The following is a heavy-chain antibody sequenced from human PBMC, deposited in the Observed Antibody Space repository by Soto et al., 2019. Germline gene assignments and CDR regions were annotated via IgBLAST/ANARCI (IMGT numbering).Heavy chain of an antibody. Sequence: GGSLRLSCAASGFTFSSYAMSWVRQAPGKGLEWVSAISGSGGSTYYADSGKGRFTISRDNSKNTLYLQMNSLRAEDTAVYYCAKRSPPPGYSGYDSDYWGQGTLVTVSS. CDR2: ISGSGGST. CDR3: AKRSPPPGYSGYDSDY. D-gene: IGHD5-12*01. V-gene: IGHV3-23*01. CDR1: GFTFSSYA. J-gene: IGHJ4*02.